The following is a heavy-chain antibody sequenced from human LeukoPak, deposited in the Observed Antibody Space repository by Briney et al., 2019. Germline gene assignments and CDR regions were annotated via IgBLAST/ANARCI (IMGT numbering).Heavy chain of an antibody. CDR2: INHSGST. CDR3: ARGCGWYVWGLDY. J-gene: IGHJ4*02. V-gene: IGHV4-34*01. D-gene: IGHD6-19*01. Sequence: PSETLSLTCVVYGGSFSGYYWSWIRQPPGKGLEWLGEINHSGSTNYNPSLKSRVTISVDTSKNQFSLKLSSVTAADTAVYYCARGCGWYVWGLDYWGQGTLVTVSS. CDR1: GGSFSGYY.